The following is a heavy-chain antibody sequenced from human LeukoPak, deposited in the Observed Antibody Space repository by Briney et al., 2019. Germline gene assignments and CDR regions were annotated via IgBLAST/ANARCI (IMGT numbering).Heavy chain of an antibody. CDR2: ISYDGSNK. Sequence: QPGRSLRLSCAASGFTFSSYGMHWVRQAPGKGLEWVAVISYDGSNKYYADSVKGRFTISRDNSKNTLYLQMNSLRAEDTAVYYCARDGREPPYYYYMDVXXXXXXVXVSS. D-gene: IGHD1-14*01. J-gene: IGHJ6*03. V-gene: IGHV3-30*03. CDR3: ARDGREPPYYYYMDV. CDR1: GFTFSSYG.